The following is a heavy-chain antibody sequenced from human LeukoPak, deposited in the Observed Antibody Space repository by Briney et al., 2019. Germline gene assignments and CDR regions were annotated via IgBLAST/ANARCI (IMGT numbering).Heavy chain of an antibody. D-gene: IGHD3-16*02. Sequence: SETLSLTCTVSSGSISTSNYYWGWVRQPPGKALEWIGNIFYSGSTYYSPSLKSRVTISLDTSRNQFSLKLNSVTAADTAVYYCARGKRGIRLGELSPPLDYWGQGTLVTVSS. V-gene: IGHV4-39*07. J-gene: IGHJ4*02. CDR2: IFYSGST. CDR3: ARGKRGIRLGELSPPLDY. CDR1: SGSISTSNYY.